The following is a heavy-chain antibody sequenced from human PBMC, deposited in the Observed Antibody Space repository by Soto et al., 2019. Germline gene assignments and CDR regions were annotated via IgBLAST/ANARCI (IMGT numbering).Heavy chain of an antibody. J-gene: IGHJ4*02. D-gene: IGHD5-18*01. V-gene: IGHV1-2*04. CDR2: INPNSGGT. CDR3: AREKGERIDHTTEYSYGLQYFDY. Sequence: ASVKVSCKASGYTFTGYYMHWVRQAPGQGLEWMGWINPNSGGTNYAQKFQGWVTMTRDTSISTAYMGLSRLRSDDTAVYYCAREKGERIDHTTEYSYGLQYFDYWGQGTLVTVSS. CDR1: GYTFTGYY.